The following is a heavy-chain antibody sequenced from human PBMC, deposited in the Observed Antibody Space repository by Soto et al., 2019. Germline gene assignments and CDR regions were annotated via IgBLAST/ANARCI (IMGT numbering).Heavy chain of an antibody. Sequence: PSETLSLTCAVDGGSFSGYYWSWIRQPPGKGLEWIGEINHSGSINYNPSLKSRVTISVDTSKNQFSLKLSSVTAADTAVYYCARGGLYGDYFDYWGQGTLVTVSS. D-gene: IGHD4-17*01. CDR3: ARGGLYGDYFDY. V-gene: IGHV4-34*01. CDR2: INHSGSI. J-gene: IGHJ4*02. CDR1: GGSFSGYY.